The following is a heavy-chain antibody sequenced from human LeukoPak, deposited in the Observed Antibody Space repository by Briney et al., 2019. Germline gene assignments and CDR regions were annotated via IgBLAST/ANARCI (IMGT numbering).Heavy chain of an antibody. D-gene: IGHD7-27*01. CDR1: EFTFSSYA. J-gene: IGHJ4*02. CDR3: ARGSLTGGRISYFDY. V-gene: IGHV3-30*01. CDR2: ISYDGSNK. Sequence: GGSLRLSCAASEFTFSSYAMHWVRQALGKGLEWVAVISYDGSNKYYADSVKGRFSISRDNSKNMVFLQMNSLRDEDTAVYYCARGSLTGGRISYFDYWGQGSLVAVSS.